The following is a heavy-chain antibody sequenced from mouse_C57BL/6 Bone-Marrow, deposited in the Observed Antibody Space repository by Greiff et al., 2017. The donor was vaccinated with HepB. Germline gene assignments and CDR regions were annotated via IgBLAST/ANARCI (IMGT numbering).Heavy chain of an antibody. D-gene: IGHD2-5*01. Sequence: LQESDAELVKPGASVKISCKVSGYTFTDHTIHWMKQRPEKGLEWIGYINPRDGSNKYNEKVKGKATLTADKAYRTPYMQINSLKSEDSAVYFCARDYNNYPAWFAYWGQGTLVTVSA. CDR2: INPRDGSN. CDR3: ARDYNNYPAWFAY. J-gene: IGHJ3*01. CDR1: GYTFTDHT. V-gene: IGHV1-78*01.